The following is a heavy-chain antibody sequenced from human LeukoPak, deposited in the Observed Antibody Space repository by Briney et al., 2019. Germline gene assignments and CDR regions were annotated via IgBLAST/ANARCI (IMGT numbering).Heavy chain of an antibody. CDR1: GFTFSSYA. CDR3: ARDYSGSYLDV. J-gene: IGHJ6*04. D-gene: IGHD6-6*01. Sequence: GGSLRLSCAASGFTFSSYAMHWVRQAPGKGLEWVAVISYDGSNKYYADSVKGRFTISRDNSKNTLYLQMNSLRAEDTAVYYCARDYSGSYLDVWGKGTTVTVSS. CDR2: ISYDGSNK. V-gene: IGHV3-30-3*01.